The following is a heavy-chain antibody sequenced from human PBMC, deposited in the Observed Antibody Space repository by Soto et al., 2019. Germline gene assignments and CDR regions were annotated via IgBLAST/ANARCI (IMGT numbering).Heavy chain of an antibody. D-gene: IGHD3-3*01. Sequence: GGSLRLSCAASGFTFSSYAMSWVRQAPGKGLEWVSAISGSGGSTYYADSVKGRFTISRDNSKNTLYLQMNSLRAEDTAVYYCAKDTTYYDFWSGYYPDWFDPWGQGTLVTVS. CDR3: AKDTTYYDFWSGYYPDWFDP. CDR2: ISGSGGST. V-gene: IGHV3-23*01. J-gene: IGHJ5*02. CDR1: GFTFSSYA.